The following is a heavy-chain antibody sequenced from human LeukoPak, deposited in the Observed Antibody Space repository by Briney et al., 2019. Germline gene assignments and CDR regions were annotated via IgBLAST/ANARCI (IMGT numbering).Heavy chain of an antibody. CDR3: ARGFTMEGDWFDP. V-gene: IGHV1-18*01. Sequence: AAAKVSSKASGYTSTSYGISWVRQAPRQRREWMGWISAYNGNTNYAQKLQGRVTMTTDTSTSTAYMELRRLRSDDTAVYYCARGFTMEGDWFDPWGQGTLVTVSS. J-gene: IGHJ5*02. CDR1: GYTSTSYG. D-gene: IGHD3-10*01. CDR2: ISAYNGNT.